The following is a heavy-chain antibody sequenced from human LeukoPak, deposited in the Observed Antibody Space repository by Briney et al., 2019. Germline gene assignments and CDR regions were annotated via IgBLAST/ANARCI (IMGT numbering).Heavy chain of an antibody. CDR3: ARLIVPATVLDY. D-gene: IGHD2-2*01. V-gene: IGHV4-59*01. CDR1: GGSISSYY. CDR2: IYYSGST. J-gene: IGHJ4*02. Sequence: PSETLSLTCTVSGGSISSYYWSWIRQPPGKGLEWIGYIYYSGSTNYNPSLKSRVTISVDTSKNQFSLKLSSVTAADTAVYYCARLIVPATVLDYWGQGTLVTVSS.